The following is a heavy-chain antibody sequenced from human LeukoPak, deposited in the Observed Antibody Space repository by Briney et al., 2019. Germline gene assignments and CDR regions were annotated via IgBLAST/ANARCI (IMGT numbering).Heavy chain of an antibody. Sequence: GGSLRLSRVASGFTFSSYAMSWVRQAPGKGLEWVSAISGSGGSTYYADSVKGRFTISRDNSKNTLYLQMNSLRAEDTAVYYCAKIGAGDVVVVPAAPYFDYWGQGTLVTVSS. J-gene: IGHJ4*02. CDR3: AKIGAGDVVVVPAAPYFDY. D-gene: IGHD2-2*01. CDR1: GFTFSSYA. V-gene: IGHV3-23*01. CDR2: ISGSGGST.